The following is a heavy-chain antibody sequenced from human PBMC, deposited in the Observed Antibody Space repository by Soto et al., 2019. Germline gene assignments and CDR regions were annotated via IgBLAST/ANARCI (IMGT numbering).Heavy chain of an antibody. Sequence: EVQLVESGGGLVQPGGSLRLSCATSGFSFSDHYMDWVRQAPGKGLEWVGRTRNRANSYTTVYAASVKGRFTISRDDSKSSLYLQMNSLETEDTAVYYCARGGAYYYLDYWGQGTLVTVSS. D-gene: IGHD2-8*01. V-gene: IGHV3-72*01. CDR2: TRNRANSYTT. J-gene: IGHJ4*02. CDR3: ARGGAYYYLDY. CDR1: GFSFSDHY.